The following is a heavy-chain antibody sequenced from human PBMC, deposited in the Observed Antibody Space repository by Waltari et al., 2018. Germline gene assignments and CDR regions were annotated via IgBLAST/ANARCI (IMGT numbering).Heavy chain of an antibody. CDR2: ISGSDTTI. J-gene: IGHJ4*02. Sequence: EVQLVESGGGLVQPGGSLRLPWSASGFTFSSYGMNWVRQAPGKGLEWISYISGSDTTIYYADSVKGRFTISRDDAENSLYLQMNSLRAEDTALYYCARRFDSWGQGTRVTVSS. CDR3: ARRFDS. V-gene: IGHV3-48*03. CDR1: GFTFSSYG.